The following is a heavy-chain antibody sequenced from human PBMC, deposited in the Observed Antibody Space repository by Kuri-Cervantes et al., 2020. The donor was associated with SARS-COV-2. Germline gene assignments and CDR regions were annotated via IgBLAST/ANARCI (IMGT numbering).Heavy chain of an antibody. D-gene: IGHD2-2*02. CDR1: GYTFTSYA. CDR3: ARTPLYCSSTSCYTEAFDY. Sequence: ASVKVSCKASGYTFTSYAMHWVRQAPGQRLEWMGWSNAGNGNTKYSQEFQGRVTITRDTSASTAYMELSRLRSDDTAVYYCARTPLYCSSTSCYTEAFDYWGQGTLVTVSS. J-gene: IGHJ4*02. V-gene: IGHV1-3*02. CDR2: SNAGNGNT.